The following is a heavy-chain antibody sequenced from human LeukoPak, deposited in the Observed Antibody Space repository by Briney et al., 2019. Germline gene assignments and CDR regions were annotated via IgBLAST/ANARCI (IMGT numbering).Heavy chain of an antibody. Sequence: GGSLRLSCAASGFTFSSYWMSWVRPAPGKGLEWVASIKEDESEKYYVDSAKGRFTISRDNAKNSLYLQMNSLRAEDTAVYYCARGWGVTRGWFDPWGQGALVTVSS. CDR1: GFTFSSYW. CDR2: IKEDESEK. CDR3: ARGWGVTRGWFDP. J-gene: IGHJ5*02. V-gene: IGHV3-7*04. D-gene: IGHD3-16*01.